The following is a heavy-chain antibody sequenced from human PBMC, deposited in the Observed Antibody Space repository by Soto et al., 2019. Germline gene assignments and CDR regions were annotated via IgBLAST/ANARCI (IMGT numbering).Heavy chain of an antibody. D-gene: IGHD2-2*01. Sequence: QVQLVQSGAEVKKPGSSVKVSCKASGGTFSSYAISWVRQAPGQGLEWMGGIIPISGTANYAQTFQGRVTNTADESTSTAYMELSSLRSEDTAVYYCARSQGSSTSLEIYYYYYYGMDVWGQGTTVTVSS. CDR1: GGTFSSYA. CDR2: IIPISGTA. CDR3: ARSQGSSTSLEIYYYYYYGMDV. V-gene: IGHV1-69*01. J-gene: IGHJ6*02.